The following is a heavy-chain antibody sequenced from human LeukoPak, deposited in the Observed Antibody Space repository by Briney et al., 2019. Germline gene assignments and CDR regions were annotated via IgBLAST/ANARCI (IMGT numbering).Heavy chain of an antibody. CDR2: ISYDGSNK. J-gene: IGHJ4*02. D-gene: IGHD1-7*01. CDR1: GFTFSSYA. Sequence: PGRSLRLSCAASGFTFSSYAMHWVRQAPGKGLEWVAVISYDGSNKYYADSVKGRFTISRDNSKNTLYLQMNSLRADDTAVYYCARAALGNYYYFDYWGQGTLVTVSS. CDR3: ARAALGNYYYFDY. V-gene: IGHV3-30-3*01.